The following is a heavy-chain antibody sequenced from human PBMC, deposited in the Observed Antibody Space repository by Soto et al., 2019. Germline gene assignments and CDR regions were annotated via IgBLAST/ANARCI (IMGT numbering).Heavy chain of an antibody. V-gene: IGHV4-31*03. CDR1: GGSISSGGYY. Sequence: SETLSLTCTVSGGSISSGGYYWSWIRQHPGKGLEWIGYIYYSGSTYYNPSLKSRVTISVDTSKNQFSLKLSSVTAADTAVYYCARSGRQWLVDAFDIWGQGTMVTVSS. J-gene: IGHJ3*02. D-gene: IGHD6-19*01. CDR2: IYYSGST. CDR3: ARSGRQWLVDAFDI.